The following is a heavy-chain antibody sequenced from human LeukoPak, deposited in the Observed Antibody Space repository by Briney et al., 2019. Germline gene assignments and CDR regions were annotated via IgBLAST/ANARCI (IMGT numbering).Heavy chain of an antibody. Sequence: GASVKVSCKASGGTFSSYAISWVRQAPGQGLEWMGGIIPIFGIANYAQKLQGRVTITTDESTSTAYMELSSLRSEDTAVYYCARTDGDYYYMDVWGKGTTVTVSS. J-gene: IGHJ6*03. CDR3: ARTDGDYYYMDV. D-gene: IGHD5-24*01. CDR1: GGTFSSYA. CDR2: IIPIFGIA. V-gene: IGHV1-69*05.